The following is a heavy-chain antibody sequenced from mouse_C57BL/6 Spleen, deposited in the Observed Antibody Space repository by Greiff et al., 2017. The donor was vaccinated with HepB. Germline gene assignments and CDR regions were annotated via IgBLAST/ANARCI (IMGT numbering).Heavy chain of an antibody. J-gene: IGHJ3*01. Sequence: QVQLQQPGAELVKPGASVKVSCKASGYTFTSYWMHWVKQRPGQGLEWIGRIHPSDSDTNYNQKFKGKATLTVDKSSSKAYMQLSSLTSEDSAVDYCAIPYDGYYWFAYWGQGTLVTVSA. D-gene: IGHD2-3*01. CDR1: GYTFTSYW. CDR2: IHPSDSDT. V-gene: IGHV1-74*01. CDR3: AIPYDGYYWFAY.